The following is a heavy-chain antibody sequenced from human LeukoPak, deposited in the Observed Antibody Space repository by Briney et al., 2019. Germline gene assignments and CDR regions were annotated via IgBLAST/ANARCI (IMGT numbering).Heavy chain of an antibody. D-gene: IGHD3-10*01. CDR3: ARQFMVRGVMNAFDI. CDR2: IYHSGST. Sequence: PSQTLSPTCAVSGGSISSGGYSWSWIRRPPGKGLEWIGYIYHSGSTYYNPSLKSRVTISVDRSKNQFSLKLSSVTAADTAVYYCARQFMVRGVMNAFDIWGQGTMVTVSS. V-gene: IGHV4-30-2*01. J-gene: IGHJ3*02. CDR1: GGSISSGGYS.